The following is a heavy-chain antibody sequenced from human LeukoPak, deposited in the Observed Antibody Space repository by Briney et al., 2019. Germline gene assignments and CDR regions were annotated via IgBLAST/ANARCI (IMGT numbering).Heavy chain of an antibody. J-gene: IGHJ4*02. CDR1: GGSISSYY. Sequence: PSETLSLTCAVSGGSISSYYWSWIRQPPGKGLEWIGYIYYSGSTNYNPSLKSRVTISVDTSKNQFSLKLSSVTAADTAVYYCASNYYGSGSLDYWGQGNLVTVSS. CDR3: ASNYYGSGSLDY. D-gene: IGHD3-10*01. V-gene: IGHV4-59*08. CDR2: IYYSGST.